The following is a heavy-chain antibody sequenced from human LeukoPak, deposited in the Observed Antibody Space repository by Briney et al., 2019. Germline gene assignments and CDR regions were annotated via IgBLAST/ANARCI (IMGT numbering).Heavy chain of an antibody. CDR3: ARGPAAGIDTGHYDY. Sequence: KPSETLSLTCTVSAGSISSTSYYWGWIRQPPGKGLEWIGSFSYSGNTYYNPSLKSRVTMSVDTSKNQFSLKLTSVTAADTAVYYCARGPAAGIDTGHYDYWGQGTLVTVSS. D-gene: IGHD6-13*01. V-gene: IGHV4-39*07. J-gene: IGHJ4*02. CDR1: AGSISSTSYY. CDR2: FSYSGNT.